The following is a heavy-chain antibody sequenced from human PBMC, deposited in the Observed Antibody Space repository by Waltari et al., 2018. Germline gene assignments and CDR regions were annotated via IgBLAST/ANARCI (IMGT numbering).Heavy chain of an antibody. Sequence: KESGPTLVKPTQTLTLTCTFSGFSLSTSGVGVGWIRQPPGKGLEWIGWIFHSGSTYYNPSRKSRVTISVDTSKNQFSLKLSSGTAADTAVYYCARHEKPYGDYQTAFDIWGQGTMVTVSS. V-gene: IGHV4-38-2*02. CDR2: IFHSGST. D-gene: IGHD4-17*01. CDR1: GFSLSTSGVG. J-gene: IGHJ3*02. CDR3: ARHEKPYGDYQTAFDI.